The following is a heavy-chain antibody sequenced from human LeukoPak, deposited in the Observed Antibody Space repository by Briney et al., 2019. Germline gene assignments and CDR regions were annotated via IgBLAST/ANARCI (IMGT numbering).Heavy chain of an antibody. V-gene: IGHV4-59*12. D-gene: IGHD2-2*01. CDR3: ARGRGSSWPDN. J-gene: IGHJ4*02. CDR2: ISDSGST. Sequence: SETLSVTCTVSGGSISSYYWTWIRQPPEKGLEWIGYISDSGSTNNNPSLKSRLTMSVDTSKNQVSLNLSSVTSADTAIYYCARGRGSSWPDNWGQGTLVTVSS. CDR1: GGSISSYY.